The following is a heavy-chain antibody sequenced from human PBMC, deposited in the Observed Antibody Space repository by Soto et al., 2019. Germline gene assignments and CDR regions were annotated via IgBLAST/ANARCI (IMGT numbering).Heavy chain of an antibody. J-gene: IGHJ4*02. CDR3: TRALPDFETTGHYIDY. CDR2: ISSNGGST. D-gene: IGHD2-8*02. CDR1: GFTFSSYA. V-gene: IGHV3-64*04. Sequence: QTGGSLRLSCSASGFTFSSYAMHWVRQAPGKGLEYVSAISSNGGSTYYADSVKGRFTISRDNSKNTLYLQVNSLTAEDTAVYYCTRALPDFETTGHYIDYWGQGTLVTVSS.